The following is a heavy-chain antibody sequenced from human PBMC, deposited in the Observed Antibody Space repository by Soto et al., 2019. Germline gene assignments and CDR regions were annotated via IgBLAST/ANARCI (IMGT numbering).Heavy chain of an antibody. J-gene: IGHJ6*02. V-gene: IGHV3-21*04. CDR2: ISSGSNYI. CDR1: GFTFSTYT. D-gene: IGHD3-3*01. Sequence: GGSLRLSCAASGFTFSTYTMNWVRQAPGKGLEWVSSISSGSNYIDYADSVKGRFTISRDNSKNTLYLQMNSLRAEDTAVYYCARDKTYYDFWSGTLWRYYYYGMDVWGQGTTVTVSS. CDR3: ARDKTYYDFWSGTLWRYYYYGMDV.